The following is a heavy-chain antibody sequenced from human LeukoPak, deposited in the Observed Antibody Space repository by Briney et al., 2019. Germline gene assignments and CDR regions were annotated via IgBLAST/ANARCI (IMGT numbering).Heavy chain of an antibody. D-gene: IGHD6-19*01. V-gene: IGHV5-10-1*01. J-gene: IGHJ4*02. CDR2: IYPSDSYT. Sequence: GESLKISCKGSGYSFTSYWISWVRQMPGKGLEWMGRIYPSDSYTNYSPSFQGHVTISADKSISTAYLQWSSLKASDTAMYYCARHYHKVAGEFDYWGQGTLVTVSS. CDR1: GYSFTSYW. CDR3: ARHYHKVAGEFDY.